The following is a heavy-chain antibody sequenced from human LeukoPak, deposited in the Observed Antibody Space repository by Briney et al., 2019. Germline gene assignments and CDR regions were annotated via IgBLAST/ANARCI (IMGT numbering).Heavy chain of an antibody. CDR3: ARGDEGGDCSDY. D-gene: IGHD2-21*01. Sequence: PGGSLRLSCAASGFTFSSYSMNWVRQAPGKGLEWVSSISSSSSYIYYADSVKGRFTISRDNAKNSLYLQMNSLRAEDTAVYYCARGDEGGDCSDYWGQGTLVTVSS. J-gene: IGHJ4*02. V-gene: IGHV3-21*01. CDR2: ISSSSSYI. CDR1: GFTFSSYS.